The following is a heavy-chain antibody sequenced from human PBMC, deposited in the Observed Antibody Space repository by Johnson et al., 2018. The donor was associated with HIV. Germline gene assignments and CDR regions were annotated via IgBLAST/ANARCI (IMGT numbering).Heavy chain of an antibody. CDR3: ARSEEWRGEGVYQI. D-gene: IGHD6-13*01. V-gene: IGHV3-33*08. J-gene: IGHJ3*02. CDR2: IWYDGSNK. Sequence: QVQLVESGGGVVQPGRSLRLSCAASAFTFSSYGMHWVRQAPGKGLEWVAVIWYDGSNKYYADSVKGRFTISRDNSKTTLYRQMNSLRAEDTAVYYCARSEEWRGEGVYQIWGQGTMVTVSS. CDR1: AFTFSSYG.